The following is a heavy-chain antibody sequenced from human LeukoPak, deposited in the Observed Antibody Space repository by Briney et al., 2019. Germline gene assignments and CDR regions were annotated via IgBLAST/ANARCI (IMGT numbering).Heavy chain of an antibody. J-gene: IGHJ5*02. CDR3: AREGFDP. CDR2: IWYDGSKK. CDR1: GFTFSNYG. V-gene: IGHV3-33*01. Sequence: PGRSLRLSCAASGFTFSNYGMHWVRQAPGKGLEWVELIWYDGSKKDYVDSVKGRFIISRDDPRNMVYLEMSSLRAEDTAVYYCAREGFDPWGQGTLVTVSS.